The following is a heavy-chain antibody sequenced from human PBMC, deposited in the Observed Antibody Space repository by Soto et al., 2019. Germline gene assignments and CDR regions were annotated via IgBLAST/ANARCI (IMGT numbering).Heavy chain of an antibody. CDR2: ISSSGSTI. Sequence: PGGSLRLSCAASGFTFSDYYMSWIRQAPGKGLEWVSYISSSGSTIYYADSVRGRFTISRDNAKNSLYLQMNSLRAEDTAVYYCASRNYDILTGYFSYYYYYGMDVWGQGTTVTVSS. CDR1: GFTFSDYY. J-gene: IGHJ6*02. CDR3: ASRNYDILTGYFSYYYYYGMDV. D-gene: IGHD3-9*01. V-gene: IGHV3-11*04.